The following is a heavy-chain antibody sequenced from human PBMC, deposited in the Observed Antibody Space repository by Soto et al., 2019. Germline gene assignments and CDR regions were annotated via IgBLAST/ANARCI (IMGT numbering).Heavy chain of an antibody. J-gene: IGHJ4*02. Sequence: GGSLRLSCAASGFPFSSYCVGGVRQAPGKGLEWVANIKQDGSEKYYVDSVKGRFTISRDNAKNSLYLQMNSLRAEDTAVYYCARDEQQLAHWGQGTLVTVSS. D-gene: IGHD6-13*01. CDR1: GFPFSSYC. V-gene: IGHV3-7*01. CDR3: ARDEQQLAH. CDR2: IKQDGSEK.